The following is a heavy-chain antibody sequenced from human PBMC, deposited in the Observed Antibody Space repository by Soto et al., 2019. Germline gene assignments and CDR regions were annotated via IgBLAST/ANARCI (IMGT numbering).Heavy chain of an antibody. CDR2: IYYSGST. D-gene: IGHD3-10*01. V-gene: IGHV4-59*01. CDR1: GGSISSYY. Sequence: LSLTCTVSGGSISSYYWSWIRQPPGKGLEWIGYIYYSGSTNYNPSLKSRVTISVDTSKNQFSLKLSSVTAADTAVYYCARVSVGYYGSGCYYNSHSYYCGMDVWGQGTTVTVSS. CDR3: ARVSVGYYGSGCYYNSHSYYCGMDV. J-gene: IGHJ6*02.